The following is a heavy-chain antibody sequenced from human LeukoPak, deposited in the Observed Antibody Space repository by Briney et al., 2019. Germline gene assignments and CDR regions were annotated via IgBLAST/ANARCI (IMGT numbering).Heavy chain of an antibody. Sequence: GGSLRLSCAASGLSFSTYWMTWVRQAPGKGLEFVANIKEDGTVKYYVDSVKGRFTISRDNAKNSLYLQMNSLRAEDTAVYYCARRYSSGWSIDCWGQGTLVTVSS. V-gene: IGHV3-7*05. CDR1: GLSFSTYW. CDR3: ARRYSSGWSIDC. CDR2: IKEDGTVK. D-gene: IGHD6-19*01. J-gene: IGHJ4*02.